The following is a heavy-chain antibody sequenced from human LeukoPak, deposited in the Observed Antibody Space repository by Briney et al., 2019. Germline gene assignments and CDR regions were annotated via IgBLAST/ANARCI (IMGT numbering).Heavy chain of an antibody. CDR2: ISGSGGST. CDR1: GFTFSSYA. Sequence: PGGSLRLSCAASGFTFSSYAMSWVRQAPGKGLEWVSAISGSGGSTYYADFVKGRFTISRDNSKNTLCLQMNSLRAEDTAVYYCAKGEGFWSGYRGVSYWGQGTLVTVSS. J-gene: IGHJ4*02. CDR3: AKGEGFWSGYRGVSY. V-gene: IGHV3-23*01. D-gene: IGHD3-3*01.